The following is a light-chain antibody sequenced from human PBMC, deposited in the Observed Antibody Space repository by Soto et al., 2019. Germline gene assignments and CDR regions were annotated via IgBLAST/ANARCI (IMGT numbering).Light chain of an antibody. CDR1: QSVSSY. Sequence: EIVLTQSPATLSLSPGERATLSCRASQSVSSYSAWYQHKPGQAPRLLVYDASNRATGIPPRFSGGGSGTDFTLTISSLEPEDFAVYYWQQCANWPPLCTFGQGTKLEIK. J-gene: IGKJ2*02. V-gene: IGKV3-11*01. CDR3: QQCANWPPLCT. CDR2: DAS.